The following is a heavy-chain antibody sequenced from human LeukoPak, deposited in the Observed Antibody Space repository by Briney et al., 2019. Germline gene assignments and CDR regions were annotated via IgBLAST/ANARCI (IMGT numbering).Heavy chain of an antibody. V-gene: IGHV3-49*04. D-gene: IGHD6-19*01. J-gene: IGHJ3*02. CDR2: IRSKAYGGTT. CDR3: ITGSGWRSDAFDI. CDR1: GFTFGDYA. Sequence: GGSLRLSCTASGFTFGDYAMSWVRQAPGKGLEWVDFIRSKAYGGTTEYAASVKGRFTISRDDSKSIVYLQMNSLKTEDTGVYYCITGSGWRSDAFDIWGEGTMVTVSS.